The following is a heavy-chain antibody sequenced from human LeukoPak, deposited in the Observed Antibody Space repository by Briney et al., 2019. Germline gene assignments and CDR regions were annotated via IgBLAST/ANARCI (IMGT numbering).Heavy chain of an antibody. Sequence: PGGSLRLSCAASGFIFSTYGMHWVRQAPGKGLEWVAYISYDGSRKNYADSVKGRFAISRDNSKNTLFLQMTSLKPEDTAVYYCAEKLIGDVDYFDYWGQGTLVTVSS. J-gene: IGHJ4*02. D-gene: IGHD3-22*01. CDR3: AEKLIGDVDYFDY. CDR1: GFIFSTYG. CDR2: ISYDGSRK. V-gene: IGHV3-30*02.